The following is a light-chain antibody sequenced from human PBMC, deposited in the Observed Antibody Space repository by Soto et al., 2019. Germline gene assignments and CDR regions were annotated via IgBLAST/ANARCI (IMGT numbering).Light chain of an antibody. V-gene: IGKV1-27*01. CDR3: QKYSSVPV. Sequence: DIRMTQSPTSLSASVGDRVTITCRASQGIRNYVAWYQQIPGKAPKLLIYAASTLQSGFPSRFSGSGSGTDFTLTINALQPEDVATYSCQKYSSVPVFGPGTKVEIK. J-gene: IGKJ3*01. CDR2: AAS. CDR1: QGIRNY.